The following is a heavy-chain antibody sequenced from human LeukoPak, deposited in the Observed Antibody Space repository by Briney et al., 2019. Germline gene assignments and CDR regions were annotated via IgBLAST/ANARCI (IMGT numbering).Heavy chain of an antibody. J-gene: IGHJ4*02. CDR3: ARDYRSGAPDFLDS. V-gene: IGHV3-30-3*01. Sequence: PGGSLKLSCAASGFTFSGSAMHWVRQAPGKGLEWVAVISSGGDIKIYADSVKGRFTISRDNSKNTLFLEMNSLRVDDTAVYYCARDYRSGAPDFLDSWGQGTLVTVSS. CDR2: ISSGGDIK. D-gene: IGHD1-14*01. CDR1: GFTFSGSA.